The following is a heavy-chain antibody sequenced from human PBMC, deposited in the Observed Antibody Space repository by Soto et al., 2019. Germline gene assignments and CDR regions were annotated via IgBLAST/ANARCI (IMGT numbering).Heavy chain of an antibody. CDR3: ARHLTYCSAGSCYSDFPYYGMDV. D-gene: IGHD2-15*01. V-gene: IGHV4-39*01. CDR1: GGSISSSSYY. CDR2: IFYSGST. J-gene: IGHJ6*02. Sequence: PSETLSLTCTVSGGSISSSSYYWGWIRQPPGKGLEWIGSIFYSGSTYYNPSLKSRVTISVDTSMNQFSLKLSSVTAADTAVYYCARHLTYCSAGSCYSDFPYYGMDVWGQGTTVTV.